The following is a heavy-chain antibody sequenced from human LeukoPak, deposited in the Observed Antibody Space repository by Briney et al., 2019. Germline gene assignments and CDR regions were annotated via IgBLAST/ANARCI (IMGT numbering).Heavy chain of an antibody. D-gene: IGHD2-15*01. CDR2: IYYSGST. CDR3: GVVAAIMRYYYYYMDV. V-gene: IGHV4-39*01. J-gene: IGHJ6*03. Sequence: SETLSLTCAVSGGFISSSSYYWGWIRQPPGKGLEWIGSIYYSGSTYYNPSLKSRVPISVDTSKNQFSLKLSSVTAADTAVYYCGVVAAIMRYYYYYMDVWGKGTTVTVSS. CDR1: GGFISSSSYY.